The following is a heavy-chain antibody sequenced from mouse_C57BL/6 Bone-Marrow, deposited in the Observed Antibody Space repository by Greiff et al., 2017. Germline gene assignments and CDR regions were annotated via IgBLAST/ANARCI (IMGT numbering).Heavy chain of an antibody. J-gene: IGHJ1*03. V-gene: IGHV1-85*01. D-gene: IGHD1-1*01. Sequence: QVQLQQSGPELVKPGASVKLSCKASGYTFTSYDINWVKQRPGQGLEWIGWIYPRDGSTKYNEKFKGKATLTVDTSSSTAYMELHSLTSEDSAVYFCARHSDYYGRSSSYWYFDVWGTGTTVTVSS. CDR2: IYPRDGST. CDR1: GYTFTSYD. CDR3: ARHSDYYGRSSSYWYFDV.